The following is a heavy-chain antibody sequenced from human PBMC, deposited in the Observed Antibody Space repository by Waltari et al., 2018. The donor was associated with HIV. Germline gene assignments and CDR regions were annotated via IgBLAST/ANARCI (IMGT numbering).Heavy chain of an antibody. D-gene: IGHD3-22*01. Sequence: QVQLQESGPGLVKPSETLSLTCAVSGYSISSGYYWGWIRQPPGKGLEWIGSIYHSGSTYYNPSLKSRVTISVDTSKNQFSLKLSSVTAADTAVYYCARSYDSSGPWGQGTLVTVSS. J-gene: IGHJ5*02. V-gene: IGHV4-38-2*01. CDR1: GYSISSGYY. CDR2: IYHSGST. CDR3: ARSYDSSGP.